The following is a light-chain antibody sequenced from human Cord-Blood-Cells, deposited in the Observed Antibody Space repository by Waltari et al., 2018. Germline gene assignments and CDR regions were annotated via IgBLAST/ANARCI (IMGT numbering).Light chain of an antibody. J-gene: IGLJ1*01. V-gene: IGLV2-23*01. Sequence: QSALTQPASVSGSPGQSLTISCTGTSSDVGSYNLVSWYQQHPGKAPKLMIYEGSKRPSGVSNRFSGSKSGNTASPTISGLQAEDEADYYCCSYAGSSTYVFGTETKVTVL. CDR3: CSYAGSSTYV. CDR2: EGS. CDR1: SSDVGSYNL.